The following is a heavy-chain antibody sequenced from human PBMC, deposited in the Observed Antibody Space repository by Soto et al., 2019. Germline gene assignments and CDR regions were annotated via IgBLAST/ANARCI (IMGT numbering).Heavy chain of an antibody. J-gene: IGHJ6*02. D-gene: IGHD3-22*01. CDR2: VYYSGNT. V-gene: IGHV4-59*01. CDR3: ARQNYHDTTGYLVGHDYHGLDV. Sequence: PSETLSLTCSISGGSISSYYWSWIRQSPEKGLEWLGNVYYSGNTNYNAAFHSRLTISVDLSRKQFALKLSSVTAADTAVYYCARQNYHDTTGYLVGHDYHGLDVWGQGTTVTVSS. CDR1: GGSISSYY.